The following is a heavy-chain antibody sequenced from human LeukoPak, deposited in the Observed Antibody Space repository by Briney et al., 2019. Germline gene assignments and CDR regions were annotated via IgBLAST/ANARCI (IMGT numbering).Heavy chain of an antibody. CDR3: ARLSLPYGMDV. CDR1: GFTFSSYS. V-gene: IGHV3-48*04. J-gene: IGHJ6*02. CDR2: ISSSSSTI. Sequence: GGSLRLSCAASGFTFSSYSMNWVRQAPGKGLEWVSYISSSSSTIYYVDSVKGRFTISRDNAKNSLYLQMNSLRAEDTAVYYCARLSLPYGMDVWGQGTTVTVSS. D-gene: IGHD3-3*02.